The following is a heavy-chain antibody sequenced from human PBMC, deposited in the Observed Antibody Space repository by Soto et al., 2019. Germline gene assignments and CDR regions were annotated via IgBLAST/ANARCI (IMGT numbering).Heavy chain of an antibody. J-gene: IGHJ6*02. CDR1: GYSFTTYW. D-gene: IGHD1-1*01. CDR2: IYPGDSET. CDR3: ARHDVVNAMDV. Sequence: ESLKISCKGSGYSFTTYWIDWVRQMPGKGLEWVAIIYPGDSETRYSPSFQGRATISVDKSINTAYLQWRSLKASDTAIYYCARHDVVNAMDVWGQGTTVTVSS. V-gene: IGHV5-51*01.